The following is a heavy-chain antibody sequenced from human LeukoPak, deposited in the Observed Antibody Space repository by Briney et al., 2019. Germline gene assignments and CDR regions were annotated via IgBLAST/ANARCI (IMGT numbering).Heavy chain of an antibody. D-gene: IGHD4-11*01. V-gene: IGHV3-53*01. CDR1: GGSISSRNW. Sequence: PSGTLSLTCAVSGGSISSRNWWSWVRQAPGKGLEWVSIIYSGGNTFYADSVKGRFTISRDSSKNTLYLQMNSLRAEDTAVYYCARTYSYSFDYWGQGTLVTVSS. J-gene: IGHJ4*02. CDR2: IYSGGNT. CDR3: ARTYSYSFDY.